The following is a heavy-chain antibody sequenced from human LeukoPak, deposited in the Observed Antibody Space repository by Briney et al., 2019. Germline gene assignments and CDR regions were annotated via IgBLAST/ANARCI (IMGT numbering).Heavy chain of an antibody. CDR3: ARDEWAGYYVSSGYADGMDV. CDR2: ISAYNGNT. Sequence: GASVKVSCKASGYTFTSYGISWVRQAPGQGLEWMGWISAYNGNTNYAQKLQGRVTMTTDTSTSTAYMELRSLRSDDTAVYYCARDEWAGYYVSSGYADGMDVWGQGTTVTVSS. CDR1: GYTFTSYG. D-gene: IGHD3-22*01. J-gene: IGHJ6*02. V-gene: IGHV1-18*01.